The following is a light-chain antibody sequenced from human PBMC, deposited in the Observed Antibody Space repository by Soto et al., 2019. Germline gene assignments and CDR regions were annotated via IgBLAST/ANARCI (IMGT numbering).Light chain of an antibody. J-gene: IGLJ1*01. Sequence: LTQPPSVSGAPGQRVTISCTGSSSNIGAGYDVHWYQQLPGTAPKLLIYGNSNRPSGVPDRFSGSKSGTSASLAITGLQAEDEADYYCQSYDSSLSGPYVFGTGTKVTVL. CDR2: GNS. CDR1: SSNIGAGYD. CDR3: QSYDSSLSGPYV. V-gene: IGLV1-40*01.